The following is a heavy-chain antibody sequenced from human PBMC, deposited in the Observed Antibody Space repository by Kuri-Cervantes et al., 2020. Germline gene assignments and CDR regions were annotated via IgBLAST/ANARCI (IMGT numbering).Heavy chain of an antibody. D-gene: IGHD5-24*01. V-gene: IGHV3-30*03. J-gene: IGHJ4*02. CDR3: ARDDGYNYSYFDY. CDR2: ISYDGSNK. Sequence: GGSLRLSCAASGFTFSSYGMHWVRQAPGKGLEWVAVISYDGSNKYYADSVKGRFTISRDNAKNTLYLQMNSLRAEDTAVYYCARDDGYNYSYFDYWGQGTLVTVSS. CDR1: GFTFSSYG.